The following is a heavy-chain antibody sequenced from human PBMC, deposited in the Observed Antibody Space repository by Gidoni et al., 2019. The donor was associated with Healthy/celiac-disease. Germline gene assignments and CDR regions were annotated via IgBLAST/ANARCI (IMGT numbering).Heavy chain of an antibody. J-gene: IGHJ2*01. Sequence: EVQLVESGGGLVQPGGSLRLSCAASGFTFRSYSMNWVRQAPGKGLEWVSYISSSSSTIYYADSVKGRFTISRDNAKNSLYLQMNSLRAEDTAVYYCARDQRGVSPNWYFDLWGRGTLVTVSS. CDR2: ISSSSSTI. CDR3: ARDQRGVSPNWYFDL. V-gene: IGHV3-48*01. D-gene: IGHD2-8*01. CDR1: GFTFRSYS.